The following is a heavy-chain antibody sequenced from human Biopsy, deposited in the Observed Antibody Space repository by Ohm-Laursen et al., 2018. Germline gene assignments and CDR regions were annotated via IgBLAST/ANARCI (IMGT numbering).Heavy chain of an antibody. CDR1: GVTFDTYA. J-gene: IGHJ3*01. CDR2: RIPYFNTI. D-gene: IGHD2/OR15-2a*01. Sequence: ASVKVSCKASGVTFDTYAFGWARQAPGQGLEWMGGRIPYFNTIYYARNFQDRAVITADRSARTTDMQLSGLRPDDTAVYYCVGGQRGPPIGVTVPGDAFDLWGPGTMVTVSP. V-gene: IGHV1-69*13. CDR3: VGGQRGPPIGVTVPGDAFDL.